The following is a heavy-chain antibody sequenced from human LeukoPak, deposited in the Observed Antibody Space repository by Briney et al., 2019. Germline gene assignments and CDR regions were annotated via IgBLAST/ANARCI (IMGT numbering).Heavy chain of an antibody. V-gene: IGHV3-30*02. J-gene: IGHJ4*02. CDR2: IRYDGGNK. D-gene: IGHD3-3*01. Sequence: TGGSLRLSCAASGFTFSSYGMHWVRQAPGKGLEWVAFIRYDGGNKYYADSVKGRFTISRDNSKNTLYLQMNSLRAEDTAVYYCAKDLFDFWSGYPSSPFDYWGQGTLVTVSS. CDR1: GFTFSSYG. CDR3: AKDLFDFWSGYPSSPFDY.